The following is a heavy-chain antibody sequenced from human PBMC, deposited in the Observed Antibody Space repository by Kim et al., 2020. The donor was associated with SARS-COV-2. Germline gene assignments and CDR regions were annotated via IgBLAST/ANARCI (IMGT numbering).Heavy chain of an antibody. D-gene: IGHD6-25*01. Sequence: SETLSLTCTVSGDSTSRSPLYWNWIRQSTGKGLEWIGNIAYSGRTYYNPSLKSRVTISVDTSKSQVSLQLTSVTAADTAVYYCARHPTGFPNWFDTWGQGTLVTVSS. V-gene: IGHV4-39*01. CDR2: IAYSGRT. J-gene: IGHJ5*02. CDR3: ARHPTGFPNWFDT. CDR1: GDSTSRSPLY.